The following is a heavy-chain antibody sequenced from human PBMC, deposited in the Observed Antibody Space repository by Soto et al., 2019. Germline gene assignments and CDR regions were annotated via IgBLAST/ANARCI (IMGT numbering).Heavy chain of an antibody. Sequence: QVQLVQSGAEVKKPGSSVRVSCKASGGNFDSYAINWVRQAPGQGLEGVGGIIPILGAPNYAQQFQDRVLITADKSTNTVYMELSYLESADTAVYFCVRERNIVVMPLLSLDYWGQGPLVTVSS. J-gene: IGHJ4*02. CDR3: VRERNIVVMPLLSLDY. D-gene: IGHD2-15*01. V-gene: IGHV1-69*06. CDR2: IIPILGAP. CDR1: GGNFDSYA.